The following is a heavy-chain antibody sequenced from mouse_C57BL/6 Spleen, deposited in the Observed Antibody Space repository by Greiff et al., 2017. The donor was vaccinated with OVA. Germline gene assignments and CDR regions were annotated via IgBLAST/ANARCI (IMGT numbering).Heavy chain of an antibody. D-gene: IGHD1-2*01. Sequence: QVHVKQSGAELVKPGASVKISCKASGYAFSSYWMNWVKQRPGKGLEWIGQIYPGDGDTNYNGKFKGKATLTADKSSSTAYMQLSSLTSEDSAVYFCARRPLLPLAMDYWGQGTSVTVSS. CDR1: GYAFSSYW. J-gene: IGHJ4*01. CDR2: IYPGDGDT. V-gene: IGHV1-80*01. CDR3: ARRPLLPLAMDY.